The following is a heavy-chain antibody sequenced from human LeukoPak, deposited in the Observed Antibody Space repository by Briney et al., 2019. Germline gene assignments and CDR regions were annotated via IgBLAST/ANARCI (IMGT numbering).Heavy chain of an antibody. V-gene: IGHV1-18*01. CDR2: ISAYNGNT. J-gene: IGHJ3*02. Sequence: ASVKVSCKASGYTFTSYGISWVRQAPGQGLEWMGWISAYNGNTNYAQKLQGRVTMTTDTSTSIAYMELRSLRSDDTAVYYCARDYSGVPRWFGELFPYCDAFDIWGQGTMVTVSS. CDR3: ARDYSGVPRWFGELFPYCDAFDI. D-gene: IGHD3-10*01. CDR1: GYTFTSYG.